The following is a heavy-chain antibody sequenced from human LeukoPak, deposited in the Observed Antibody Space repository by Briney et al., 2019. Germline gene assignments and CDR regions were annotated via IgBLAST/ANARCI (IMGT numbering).Heavy chain of an antibody. CDR1: GYTFTGYY. J-gene: IGHJ4*02. V-gene: IGHV1-2*02. CDR3: ARDPWFGEFLLDY. Sequence: ASVKVSCKASGYTFTGYYMHWVRQAPGQGLEWMGWINPNSGGTNYAQKFQGRVTMTRDTSISTAYMELSRLRSDDTAVYYCARDPWFGEFLLDYWGQGTLATVSS. D-gene: IGHD3-10*01. CDR2: INPNSGGT.